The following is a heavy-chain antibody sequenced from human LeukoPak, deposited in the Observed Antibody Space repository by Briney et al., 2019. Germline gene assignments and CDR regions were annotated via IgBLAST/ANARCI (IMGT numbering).Heavy chain of an antibody. CDR1: GYTFTSYG. V-gene: IGHV1-18*01. Sequence: GESLKISCKGSGYTFTSYGISWVRQAPGQGLEWMGWICAYNGNTNYAQKLQGRVTMTTDTSTSTAYMELRSLRSDDTAVYYCARAETSLITMVRGVPLKFDPWGQGTLVTVSS. CDR2: ICAYNGNT. J-gene: IGHJ5*02. CDR3: ARAETSLITMVRGVPLKFDP. D-gene: IGHD3-10*01.